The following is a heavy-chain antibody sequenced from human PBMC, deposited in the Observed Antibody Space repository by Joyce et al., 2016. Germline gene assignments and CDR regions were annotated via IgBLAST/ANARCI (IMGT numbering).Heavy chain of an antibody. CDR2: ISSKSAYM. D-gene: IGHD6-19*01. V-gene: IGHV3-21*01. J-gene: IGHJ4*02. CDR3: ARDHNSGWYFFDY. Sequence: EVQLVESGGGLVQPGGSLRLSCAASGFPFDTYSITWVRQAPGKGLECVSAISSKSAYMYYADSVKGRFTISRDNAKNSLYLQMNRLRADDTAMYYCARDHNSGWYFFDYWGQGIPVTVSP. CDR1: GFPFDTYS.